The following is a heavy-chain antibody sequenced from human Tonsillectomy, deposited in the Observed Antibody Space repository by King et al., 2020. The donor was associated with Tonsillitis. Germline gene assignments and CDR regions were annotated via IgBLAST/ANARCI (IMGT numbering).Heavy chain of an antibody. CDR1: GYTFNIYS. V-gene: IGHV1-18*01. D-gene: IGHD5-12*01. Sequence: VQLVESGAEVKKPGASVKVSCKASGYTFNIYSISWVRQAPGQGLEWLGWISAYTGNTDYAQKLQGRVTLTTDTSTGTAYMELRSLKSDDTAVYYCAGGASRYSGYDGGWFDPWGQGTLGTVSS. CDR2: ISAYTGNT. J-gene: IGHJ5*02. CDR3: AGGASRYSGYDGGWFDP.